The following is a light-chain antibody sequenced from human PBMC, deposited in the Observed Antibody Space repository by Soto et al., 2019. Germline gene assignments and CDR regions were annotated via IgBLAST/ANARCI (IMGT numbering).Light chain of an antibody. Sequence: QSALTQPASVSGSPGQSITISCTGSSSDVGGYNLVSWYQQHPGKAPKLIIYEGSKRPSGVSNRFSGSKSGNTASLTISGRQAEDEADYHCCSYAGVSTFGVFGGGTKLTVL. CDR1: SSDVGGYNL. CDR2: EGS. J-gene: IGLJ3*02. V-gene: IGLV2-23*01. CDR3: CSYAGVSTFGV.